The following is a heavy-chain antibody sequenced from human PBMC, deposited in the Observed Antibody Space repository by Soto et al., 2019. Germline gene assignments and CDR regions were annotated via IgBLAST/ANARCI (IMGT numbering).Heavy chain of an antibody. CDR2: IYYSGST. Sequence: SETLSLTCTVSGGSISSYYWSWIRQPPGKGLEWIGYIYYSGSTNYNPSLKSRVTISVDTSKNQFPLELSSVTAADTAVYYCARAKAPLYSSSWYWFDPWGQGTLVTVSS. CDR3: ARAKAPLYSSSWYWFDP. J-gene: IGHJ5*02. V-gene: IGHV4-59*08. D-gene: IGHD6-13*01. CDR1: GGSISSYY.